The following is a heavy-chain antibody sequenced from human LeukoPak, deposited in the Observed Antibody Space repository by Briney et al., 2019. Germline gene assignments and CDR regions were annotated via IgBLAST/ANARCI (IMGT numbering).Heavy chain of an antibody. CDR2: INHSGST. V-gene: IGHV4-34*01. CDR1: GGSFSGYY. Sequence: PSETLSLTCAVYGGSFSGYYWSWIRQPPGKGLEWIGEINHSGSTNYNPSLKSRVTISVDTSKNQFSLKLSSETAADTAVYYCARSVGRELLWFGELLDWGQGTLVTVSS. J-gene: IGHJ4*02. D-gene: IGHD3-10*01. CDR3: ARSVGRELLWFGELLD.